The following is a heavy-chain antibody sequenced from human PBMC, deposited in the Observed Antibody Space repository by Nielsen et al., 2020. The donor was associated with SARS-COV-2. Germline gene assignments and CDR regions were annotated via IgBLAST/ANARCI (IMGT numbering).Heavy chain of an antibody. D-gene: IGHD6-19*01. V-gene: IGHV3-23*01. CDR1: GFSCRDYG. J-gene: IGHJ4*02. CDR2: HGSDDRA. CDR3: AKDIRSRYNSGWYCFDY. Sequence: GESLKISCAASGFSCRDYGMAWVRQAPGKGLEWLSTHGSDDRAHYADSVKGRFTISRDNSKNTLHLQMNSLRADDTAVYYCAKDIRSRYNSGWYCFDYWGRGTLV.